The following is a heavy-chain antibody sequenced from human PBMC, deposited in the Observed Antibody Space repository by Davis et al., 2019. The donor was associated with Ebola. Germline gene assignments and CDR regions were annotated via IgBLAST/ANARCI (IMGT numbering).Heavy chain of an antibody. CDR2: INPHNGNT. D-gene: IGHD5-18*01. V-gene: IGHV1-18*04. CDR1: GYTFTSYY. J-gene: IGHJ4*02. Sequence: ASVKVSCKASGYTFTSYYMHWVRQAPGQGLEWMGWINPHNGNTNYAQKLQGRVTMTTDTSTSTAYMELRSLRSDDTAVYYCARELWIQPPDYWGQGTLVTVSS. CDR3: ARELWIQPPDY.